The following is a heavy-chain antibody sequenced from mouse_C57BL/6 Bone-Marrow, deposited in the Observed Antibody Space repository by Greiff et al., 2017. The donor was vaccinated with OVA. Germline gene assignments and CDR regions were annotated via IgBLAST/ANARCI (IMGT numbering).Heavy chain of an antibody. V-gene: IGHV1-22*01. J-gene: IGHJ2*01. D-gene: IGHD1-1*01. Sequence: EVQLKQSGPELVKPGASVKMSCKASGYTFTDYNMHWVKQSHGKSLEWIGYINPNNGGTSYNQKFKGKATLTVNKSSSTAYMELRSLTSEDSAVYYCARRGFTTVVTDYWGQGTTLTVSS. CDR1: GYTFTDYN. CDR2: INPNNGGT. CDR3: ARRGFTTVVTDY.